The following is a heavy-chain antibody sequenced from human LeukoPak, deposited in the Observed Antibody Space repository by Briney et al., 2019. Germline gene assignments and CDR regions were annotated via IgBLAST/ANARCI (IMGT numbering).Heavy chain of an antibody. CDR1: GGSFSGYY. J-gene: IGHJ6*03. CDR2: INHSGST. Sequence: SETLSLTCAVYGGSFSGYYWSWIRQPPGKGLEWIGEINHSGSTNYNPSLKSRVTISVDTSKNQFSLKLSSVTAADTAVYYCASSDFGSGGPGYGRYFHYYYYMDVWGKGTTVTVSS. CDR3: ASSDFGSGGPGYGRYFHYYYYMDV. D-gene: IGHD3-3*01. V-gene: IGHV4-34*01.